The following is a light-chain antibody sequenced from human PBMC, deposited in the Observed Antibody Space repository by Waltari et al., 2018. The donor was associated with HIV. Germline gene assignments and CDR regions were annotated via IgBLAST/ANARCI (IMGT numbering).Light chain of an antibody. J-gene: IGKJ2*01. Sequence: EIGLTQSPGTLSLSPGERATLSYRASQSVSSSYLAWYQQKPGQAPRLLIYGASSRATGIPDRFSGSGSGTDFTLTISRLEPEYFAVYYCQQYGSSLMYTFGQGTKLEIK. V-gene: IGKV3-20*01. CDR3: QQYGSSLMYT. CDR2: GAS. CDR1: QSVSSSY.